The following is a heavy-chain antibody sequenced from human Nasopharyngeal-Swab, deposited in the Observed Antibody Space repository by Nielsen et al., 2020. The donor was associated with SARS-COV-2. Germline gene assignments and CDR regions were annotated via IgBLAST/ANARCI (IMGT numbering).Heavy chain of an antibody. D-gene: IGHD1-26*01. V-gene: IGHV4-61*02. J-gene: IGHJ4*02. CDR3: ARELPGTSSSFDY. CDR2: IFVRGNSP. CDR1: GVSVTSGDVF. Sequence: LRLSCSVSGVSVTSGDVFWSWIRQPAGKALQYIGRIFVRGNSPDFNPSLKSRGTISIDTSKNQFSLNLTSVTAADTAIYFCARELPGTSSSFDYWGQGILVTVSS.